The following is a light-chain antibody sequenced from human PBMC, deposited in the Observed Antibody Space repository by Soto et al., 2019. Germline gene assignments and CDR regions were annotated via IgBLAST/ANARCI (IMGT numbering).Light chain of an antibody. V-gene: IGKV3-20*01. CDR2: GAS. CDR1: QSVSGNH. CDR3: QQYNTWPRT. Sequence: EVVLAQSPGTLALSPGERATLSCGASQSVSGNHLAWYQQKPGQAPRLLIYGASSRATGIPDRFSGSGSGTDFTLTISRLEPEDFAVYYCQQYNTWPRTFGQGTKVDIK. J-gene: IGKJ1*01.